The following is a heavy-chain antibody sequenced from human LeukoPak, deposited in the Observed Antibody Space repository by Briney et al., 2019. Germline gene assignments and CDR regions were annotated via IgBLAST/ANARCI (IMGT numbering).Heavy chain of an antibody. Sequence: GASVKVSCKSSGGTFSGYAIIWVRQAPGQGLEWMGRIIPILGIANYAQKFQGRVTITADKSTSTAYMELSSLRSEDTAVYYCARVGQQLAGLDYWGQGTLVTVSS. V-gene: IGHV1-69*04. D-gene: IGHD6-13*01. CDR2: IIPILGIA. CDR1: GGTFSGYA. J-gene: IGHJ4*02. CDR3: ARVGQQLAGLDY.